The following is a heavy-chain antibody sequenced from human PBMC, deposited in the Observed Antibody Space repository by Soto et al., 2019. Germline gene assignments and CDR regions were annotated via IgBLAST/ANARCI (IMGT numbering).Heavy chain of an antibody. CDR2: FDPEDGET. J-gene: IGHJ4*02. CDR1: GYTLTELS. V-gene: IGHV1-24*01. CDR3: ARGQDFWSGSPPADY. Sequence: ASVKVSCKVSGYTLTELSMHWVRQAPGKGLEWMGGFDPEDGETIYAQKFQGRVTMTRDTSISTAYMELSRLRSDDTAVYYCARGQDFWSGSPPADYWGQGTLVTVSS. D-gene: IGHD3-3*01.